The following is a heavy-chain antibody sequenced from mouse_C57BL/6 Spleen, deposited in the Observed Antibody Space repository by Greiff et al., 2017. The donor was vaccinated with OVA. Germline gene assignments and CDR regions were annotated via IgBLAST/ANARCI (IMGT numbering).Heavy chain of an antibody. CDR1: GYSFTDYN. CDR2: INPNYVTT. Sequence: EVKVVESGPELVKPGASVKISCKASGYSFTDYNMTWVKQSNGKSLEWIGVINPNYVTTSYNQKFKGKAKLTVDQSSSTAYMQLNSLTSEDSAVYYCARGRGYGNYDAMDYWGQGTSVTVSS. CDR3: ARGRGYGNYDAMDY. V-gene: IGHV1-39*01. D-gene: IGHD2-1*01. J-gene: IGHJ4*01.